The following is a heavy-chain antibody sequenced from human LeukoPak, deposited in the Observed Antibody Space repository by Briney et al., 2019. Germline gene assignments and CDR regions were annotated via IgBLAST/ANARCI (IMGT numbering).Heavy chain of an antibody. Sequence: GASVKVSCKASGGTFSSYAISWVRQAPGQGLEWMGGIIPIFGTANYAQKFQGRVTITADKSTSTAYMELSSLRSEDTAVYYCARGPIPNVLLWFGELLDPVYYFDYWGQGTPVTVSS. V-gene: IGHV1-69*06. CDR3: ARGPIPNVLLWFGELLDPVYYFDY. D-gene: IGHD3-10*01. CDR1: GGTFSSYA. J-gene: IGHJ4*02. CDR2: IIPIFGTA.